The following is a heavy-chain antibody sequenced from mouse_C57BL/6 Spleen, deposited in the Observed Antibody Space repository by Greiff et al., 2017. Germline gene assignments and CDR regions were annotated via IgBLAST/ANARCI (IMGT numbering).Heavy chain of an antibody. J-gene: IGHJ4*01. Sequence: VQLQQPGPELVKPGASVKIPCKASGYTFTDYNMDWVKQSHGKSLEWIGEINPNNGGTSYNQKFKGKATLTVAKSSSTAYMELRSLTSKDTAVYYCRITTPSYYYAMDYWGQGTSVTVSS. CDR1: GYTFTDYN. CDR2: INPNNGGT. D-gene: IGHD1-1*01. V-gene: IGHV1-18*01. CDR3: RITTPSYYYAMDY.